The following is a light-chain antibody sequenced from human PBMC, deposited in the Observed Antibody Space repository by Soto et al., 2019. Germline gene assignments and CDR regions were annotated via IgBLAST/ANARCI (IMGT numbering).Light chain of an antibody. Sequence: DIQMHQSPSTLSASVGARVTITCRASQSISSWLAWYQQKPGKAPKLLIYDASSLESGVPSRFSGSGSGTEFTLTISSLQPDDFATYYCKQYNSYPWTVGKGTKVAIK. CDR2: DAS. V-gene: IGKV1-5*01. CDR3: KQYNSYPWT. J-gene: IGKJ1*01. CDR1: QSISSW.